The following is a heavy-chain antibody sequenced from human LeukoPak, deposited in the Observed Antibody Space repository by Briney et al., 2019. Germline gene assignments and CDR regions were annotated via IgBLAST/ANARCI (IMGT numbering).Heavy chain of an antibody. CDR1: GGTFSSYA. CDR3: ARDQGVFYDMLTDYHPGFDY. V-gene: IGHV1-69*04. D-gene: IGHD3-9*01. CDR2: IIPILGIA. Sequence: ASVKVSCKASGGTFSSYAISWVRQAPGQGLEWMGRIIPILGIANYAQKFQGRVTITADKSTSTAYMELRSLRSDDTAVYYCARDQGVFYDMLTDYHPGFDYWGQGTLVTVSS. J-gene: IGHJ4*02.